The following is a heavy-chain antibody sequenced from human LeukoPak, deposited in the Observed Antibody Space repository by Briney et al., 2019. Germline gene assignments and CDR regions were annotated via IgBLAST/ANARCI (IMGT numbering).Heavy chain of an antibody. Sequence: ASVKVSCKASGGTFSSYAISWVRQAPGQGLEWMGGIIPIFGTANYAQKFQGRVTITTDESTSTAYMELSSLRSEDTAVYYCARSPPEVVPNYYYYYMDVWGKGTTVTVSS. CDR3: ARSPPEVVPNYYYYYMDV. CDR1: GGTFSSYA. V-gene: IGHV1-69*05. J-gene: IGHJ6*03. CDR2: IIPIFGTA. D-gene: IGHD2-15*01.